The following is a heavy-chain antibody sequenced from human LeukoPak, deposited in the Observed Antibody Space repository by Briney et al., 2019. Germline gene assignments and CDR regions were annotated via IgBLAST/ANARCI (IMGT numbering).Heavy chain of an antibody. CDR1: GGSIISYY. CDR3: ARLRISWFDP. D-gene: IGHD2-15*01. J-gene: IGHJ5*02. CDR2: IYSSGST. Sequence: SETLSLTCTVSGGSIISYYWTWIRQPAGKGLEWIGRIYSSGSTNYNPSLKSRVTMSVDTSKNQFSLKLSSVTAADTAVYYCARLRISWFDPWGQGTLVTVSS. V-gene: IGHV4-4*07.